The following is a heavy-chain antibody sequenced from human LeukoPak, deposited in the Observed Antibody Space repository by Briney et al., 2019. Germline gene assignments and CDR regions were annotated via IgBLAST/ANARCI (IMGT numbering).Heavy chain of an antibody. CDR3: ARGSYGSGSFFGY. CDR2: TYYRSKWYN. J-gene: IGHJ4*02. D-gene: IGHD3-10*01. Sequence: PSQTLSLTCAISGDSVTNNTAAWNWVSQSPSRGLEWLGRTYYRSKWYNDYAVSVKSRIIINPDTSKNQFSLQLTSVTPEDTAVYYCARGSYGSGSFFGYWGQGTLVTVSS. CDR1: GDSVTNNTAA. V-gene: IGHV6-1*01.